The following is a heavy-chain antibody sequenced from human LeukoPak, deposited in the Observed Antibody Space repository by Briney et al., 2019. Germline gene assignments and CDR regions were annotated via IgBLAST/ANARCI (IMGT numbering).Heavy chain of an antibody. J-gene: IGHJ4*02. Sequence: GKSLRLSCAASGFTFNNYGMHWVRQAPGKGLEWVAVISYDGRNKHYPDSVKGRFTISRDISTDTLWLQMDSLRAEDTAVYYCASGGVIINFDFWGQGTLVTVSS. CDR3: ASGGVIINFDF. CDR1: GFTFNNYG. D-gene: IGHD3-22*01. CDR2: ISYDGRNK. V-gene: IGHV3-30*03.